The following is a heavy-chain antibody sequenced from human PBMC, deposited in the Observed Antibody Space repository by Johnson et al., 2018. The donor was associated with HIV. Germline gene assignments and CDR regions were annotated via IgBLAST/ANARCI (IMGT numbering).Heavy chain of an antibody. CDR3: ASPGIVGGQEAFDI. J-gene: IGHJ3*02. CDR2: ISGSGGST. CDR1: GFSFSSYA. D-gene: IGHD1-26*01. V-gene: IGHV3-23*04. Sequence: VQLVESGGDVVRPGGSLRLSCAASGFSFSSYAMSWVRQTPGKGLEWVSAISGSGGSTYYADSVKGRFTISRDNSKNTLYLQMNSLRAEDTAVYYCASPGIVGGQEAFDIWGQGTMVTVSS.